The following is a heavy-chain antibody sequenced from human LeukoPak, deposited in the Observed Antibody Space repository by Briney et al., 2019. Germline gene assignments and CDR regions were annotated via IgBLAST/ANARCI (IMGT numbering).Heavy chain of an antibody. CDR3: VREHDWGDFDY. J-gene: IGHJ4*02. Sequence: SETLSLACTVSGGSVSSGTYYWSWIRQPPGKELEWIGYISYIGNTNYNPSLKSRVTISKDTSKNQFSLKLSSVTAADTAVYYCVREHDWGDFDYWGQGALVTVSS. CDR2: ISYIGNT. V-gene: IGHV4-61*01. CDR1: GGSVSSGTYY. D-gene: IGHD3-9*01.